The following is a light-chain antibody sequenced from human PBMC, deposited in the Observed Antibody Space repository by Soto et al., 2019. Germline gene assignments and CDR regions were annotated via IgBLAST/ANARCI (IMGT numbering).Light chain of an antibody. CDR3: QKQSNWPQN. J-gene: IGKJ2*01. CDR2: AAS. CDR1: QSVSNY. V-gene: IGKV3-11*01. Sequence: DIVLTQSPSTLSLSPGDRVTISCRASQSVSNYLNWYQQKLGQPPRLLIYAASNRPSGVPARFSGSGSGTDFTLTISSLETKDFAVYFCQKQSNWPQNFGQGTKVEIK.